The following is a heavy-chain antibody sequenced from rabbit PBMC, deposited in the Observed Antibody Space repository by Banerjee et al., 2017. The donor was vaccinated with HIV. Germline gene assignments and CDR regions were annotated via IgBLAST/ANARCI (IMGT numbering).Heavy chain of an antibody. V-gene: IGHV1S40*01. CDR2: IDTGSSGFT. J-gene: IGHJ2*01. Sequence: QSLEESGGDLVKPGASLTLTCIASGVSFSGNSYMCWVRQAPGKGLEWIACIDTGSSGFTYFASWAKGRFTISKTSSTTMTMQMTSLTAADTFTNFRASIYVSAFDPWGQGTLVTVS. D-gene: IGHD4-2*01. CDR1: GVSFSGNSY. CDR3: ASIYVSAFDP.